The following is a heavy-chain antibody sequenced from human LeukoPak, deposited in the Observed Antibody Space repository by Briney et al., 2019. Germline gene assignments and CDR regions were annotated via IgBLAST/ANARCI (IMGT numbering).Heavy chain of an antibody. V-gene: IGHV4-39*02. Sequence: SETLSLTCTVSGDSIISSSYYWDWIRQPPGKGLEWIGSIYYTGNKYINPSLEGRVTISIDTSRNHFSLKLRSVTAADTAVYYCARLTLGLYDSSGYVDYWGQGSPVTVSS. J-gene: IGHJ4*02. CDR3: ARLTLGLYDSSGYVDY. CDR2: IYYTGNK. D-gene: IGHD3-22*01. CDR1: GDSIISSSYY.